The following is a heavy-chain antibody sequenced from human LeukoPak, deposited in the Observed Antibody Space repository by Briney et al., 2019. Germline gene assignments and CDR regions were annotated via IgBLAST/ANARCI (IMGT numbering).Heavy chain of an antibody. D-gene: IGHD5-24*01. Sequence: PSETLSLTCTVSGGSISSYYWSWIRQPPGKGLEWIGYIYYSGSTNYNPSLKSRVTISADTSKNQFSLKLSSVTAADTAVYYCARARDGYNLDYWGQGTLVTVSS. CDR1: GGSISSYY. J-gene: IGHJ4*02. V-gene: IGHV4-59*01. CDR2: IYYSGST. CDR3: ARARDGYNLDY.